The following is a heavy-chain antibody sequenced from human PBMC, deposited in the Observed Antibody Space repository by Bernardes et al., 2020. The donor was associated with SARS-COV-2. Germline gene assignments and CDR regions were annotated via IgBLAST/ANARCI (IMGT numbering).Heavy chain of an antibody. V-gene: IGHV4-34*01. CDR2: FNHSGST. J-gene: IGHJ4*02. Sequence: LETLSLTFAVYGWSFSGYYWSWIRQPPGKGLEWIGEFNHSGSTNYNPSLKSPVTISVDTSKNQFPLKLSSVTAADTAVYYCAGGGHGIAAAKGRDFGYCGQGTLVTVSS. CDR1: GWSFSGYY. D-gene: IGHD6-13*01. CDR3: AGGGHGIAAAKGRDFGY.